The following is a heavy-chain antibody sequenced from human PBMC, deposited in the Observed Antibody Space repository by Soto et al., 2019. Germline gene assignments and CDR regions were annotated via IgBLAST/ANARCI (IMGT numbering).Heavy chain of an antibody. CDR1: GGSISSGTYY. J-gene: IGHJ4*02. Sequence: QVQLQESGPGLVKPSQTLPLTCTVSGGSISSGTYYWNWIRQHPGKGLEWIGYIYYSGSTYYNPSLKSRVIISVDTSKNQFSLKLSSVTAADTAVYYCARGGGDYVVGDRITDYWGQGTLVTVSS. V-gene: IGHV4-31*03. D-gene: IGHD4-17*01. CDR3: ARGGGDYVVGDRITDY. CDR2: IYYSGST.